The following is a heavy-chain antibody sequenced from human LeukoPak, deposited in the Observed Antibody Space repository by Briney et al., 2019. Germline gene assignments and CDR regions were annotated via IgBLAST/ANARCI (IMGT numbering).Heavy chain of an antibody. D-gene: IGHD2-15*01. Sequence: SETLSLTCIVSGGSISSGGYYWSWIRQPPGKGLEWIGYIYYSGSTYYNPSLKSRVTISVDTSKNQFSLKLSSVTAADTAVYYCARGVVAAAGGWFDPWGQGTLVTVSS. CDR1: GGSISSGGYY. CDR3: ARGVVAAAGGWFDP. V-gene: IGHV4-30-4*08. CDR2: IYYSGST. J-gene: IGHJ5*02.